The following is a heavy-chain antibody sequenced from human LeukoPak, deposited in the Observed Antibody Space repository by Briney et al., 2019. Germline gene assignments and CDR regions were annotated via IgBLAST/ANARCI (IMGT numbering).Heavy chain of an antibody. D-gene: IGHD3-10*01. CDR1: GGPFSGYY. CDR3: ARAATGLWFGELLFWFDP. Sequence: SETLSLTCAVYGGPFSGYYWSWIRQPPGKGLEWIGEINHSGSTNYNPSLKSRVTISVDTSKNQFSLKLSSVTAADTAVYYCARAATGLWFGELLFWFDPWGQGTLVTVSS. J-gene: IGHJ5*02. V-gene: IGHV4-34*01. CDR2: INHSGST.